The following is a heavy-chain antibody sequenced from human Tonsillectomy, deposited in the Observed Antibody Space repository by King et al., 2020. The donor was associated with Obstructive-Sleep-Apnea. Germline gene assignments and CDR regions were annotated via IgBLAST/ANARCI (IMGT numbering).Heavy chain of an antibody. J-gene: IGHJ4*02. CDR1: VFTFDDYA. CDR3: TKGYYDTNGYYFDY. Sequence: VQLVESGGGLVQPGRSLRLSCSTSVFTFDDYAIHWVRQAPGKGLEWGSGISWSSGSIGYADSVKGRFTISRDNAKNSLYLQMNSLRTEDTALYYCTKGYYDTNGYYFDYWGQGTLVTVSS. D-gene: IGHD3-22*01. V-gene: IGHV3-9*01. CDR2: ISWSSGSI.